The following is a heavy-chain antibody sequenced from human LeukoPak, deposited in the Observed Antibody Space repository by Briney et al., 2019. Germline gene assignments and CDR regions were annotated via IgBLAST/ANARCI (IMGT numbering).Heavy chain of an antibody. Sequence: GGSLRLSCAASGFTFSSYWMSWVRQAPGKGVEGVANIKQDGSEKYYVDSVKGRFTISRDNAKNSLYLQMNSLRAEDTAVYYCARKCQRQLLPWGPYRTGWFDPWGQGTLVTVSS. D-gene: IGHD2-2*01. CDR3: ARKCQRQLLPWGPYRTGWFDP. CDR1: GFTFSSYW. J-gene: IGHJ5*02. V-gene: IGHV3-7*01. CDR2: IKQDGSEK.